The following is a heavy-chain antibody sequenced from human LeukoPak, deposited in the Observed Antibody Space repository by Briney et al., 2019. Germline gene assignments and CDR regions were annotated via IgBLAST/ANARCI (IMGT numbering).Heavy chain of an antibody. CDR2: ISAYNGNT. CDR1: GYTFTSYG. J-gene: IGHJ5*02. Sequence: GASVKVSCKASGYTFTSYGISWVRQAPGQGLEWMGWISAYNGNTNYAQKFQGRVTMTRDTSTSTVYMELSSLRSEDTAVYYCARDKSAAAGNWFDPWGQGTLVTVSS. D-gene: IGHD6-13*01. V-gene: IGHV1-18*01. CDR3: ARDKSAAAGNWFDP.